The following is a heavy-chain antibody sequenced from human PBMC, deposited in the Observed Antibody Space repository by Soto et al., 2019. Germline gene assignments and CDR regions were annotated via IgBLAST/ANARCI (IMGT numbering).Heavy chain of an antibody. V-gene: IGHV1-46*01. CDR2: ITSSGGHT. D-gene: IGHD6-25*01. Sequence: QMQLVQSGAEVKKPGATVKVSCKASGYTSTRHPIPGVRQAPGKGLEWMGKITSSGGHTYYAQKFQGRVALISDTSTSTVYMELSSLRSEDTAVYYCARDLLAAGSDALDIWGQGTMVTVSS. CDR1: GYTSTRHP. CDR3: ARDLLAAGSDALDI. J-gene: IGHJ3*02.